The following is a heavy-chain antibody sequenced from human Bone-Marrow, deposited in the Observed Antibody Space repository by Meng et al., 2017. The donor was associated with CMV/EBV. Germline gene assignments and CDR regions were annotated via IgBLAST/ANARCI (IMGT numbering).Heavy chain of an antibody. CDR2: INHSGST. CDR1: GGSFSGYY. V-gene: IGHV4-34*01. Sequence: ESLKISCAVYGGSFSGYYWSWIRQPPGKGLEWIGEINHSGSTNYNPSLKSRVTISVDTSKNQFSLKLSSVTAADTAVYYCARRGVEVNFDYWGQGTLVTVSS. J-gene: IGHJ4*02. CDR3: ARRGVEVNFDY. D-gene: IGHD5-24*01.